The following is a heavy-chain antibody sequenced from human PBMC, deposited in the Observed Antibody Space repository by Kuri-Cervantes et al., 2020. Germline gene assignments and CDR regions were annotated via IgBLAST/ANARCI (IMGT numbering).Heavy chain of an antibody. V-gene: IGHV1-3*01. CDR3: ARGSGQRYFDLDL. CDR2: INAGNDNT. J-gene: IGHJ5*02. D-gene: IGHD3-9*01. CDR1: GYTFTAYV. Sequence: GGSLRLSCKASGYTFTAYVMHWVRQAPGQGLEWMGWINAGNDNTKSSQKFQGRVTLTRDTSASTAYMDLSSLRSEDTAVYYCARGSGQRYFDLDLWGQGTLVTVSS.